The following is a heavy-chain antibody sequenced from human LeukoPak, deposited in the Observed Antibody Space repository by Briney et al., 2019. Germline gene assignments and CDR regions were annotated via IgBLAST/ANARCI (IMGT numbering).Heavy chain of an antibody. D-gene: IGHD3-22*01. CDR1: GISVSSNY. J-gene: IGHJ4*02. CDR2: LYRGGDT. V-gene: IGHV3-53*01. Sequence: PGGSLRLSCAASGISVSSNYMSWVRQAPGKGLEWVAVLYRGGDTYYADSVKGRFTISRDNSKNTLYLQMNSMRAGDTAVYYCAKDVTYDSSGYYYAETRYFDYWGQGTLVTVSS. CDR3: AKDVTYDSSGYYYAETRYFDY.